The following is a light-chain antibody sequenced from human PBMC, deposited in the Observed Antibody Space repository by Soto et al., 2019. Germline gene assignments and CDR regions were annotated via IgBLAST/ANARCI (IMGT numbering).Light chain of an antibody. Sequence: HSPATLSVTPGGRATLSRRASQSISDTLAWYQQKPGQAPRLLIYGASNRATGIPDRFSGSGSGTDFTLTISRLEPEDFAVYYCQQYGSSGTFG. CDR3: QQYGSSGT. CDR2: GAS. J-gene: IGKJ2*02. V-gene: IGKV3-20*01. CDR1: QSISDT.